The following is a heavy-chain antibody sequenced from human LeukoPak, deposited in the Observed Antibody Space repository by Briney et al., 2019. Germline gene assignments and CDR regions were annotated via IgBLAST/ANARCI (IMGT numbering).Heavy chain of an antibody. CDR2: ISYSVST. J-gene: IGHJ4*02. D-gene: IGHD5-18*01. Sequence: KPSETLSLTCTVSGGSISSYYWSWIRQPPGKGLEWIGYISYSVSTNYNPSLKSRVTISVDTSKNQFSLKLSSVTAADTAVYYCARGSSGYSYGWGQGTLVTVSS. CDR1: GGSISSYY. V-gene: IGHV4-59*01. CDR3: ARGSSGYSYG.